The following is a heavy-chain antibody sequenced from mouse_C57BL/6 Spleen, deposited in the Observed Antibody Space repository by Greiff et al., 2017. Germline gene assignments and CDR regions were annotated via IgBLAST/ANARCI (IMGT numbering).Heavy chain of an antibody. V-gene: IGHV1-80*01. D-gene: IGHD1-1*01. CDR1: GYAFSSYW. CDR2: IYPGDGDT. CDR3: ARWDSSYDYAMDY. J-gene: IGHJ4*01. Sequence: LVESGASVKISCKASGYAFSSYWMNWVKQRPGKGLEWVGQIYPGDGDTNYNGKFKGKATLTADKSSSTAYMQLSSLTSEDSAVYFCARWDSSYDYAMDYWGQGTSVTVSS.